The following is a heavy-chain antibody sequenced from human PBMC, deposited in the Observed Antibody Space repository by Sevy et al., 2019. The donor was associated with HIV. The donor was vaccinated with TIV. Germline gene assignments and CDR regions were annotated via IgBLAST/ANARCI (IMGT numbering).Heavy chain of an antibody. V-gene: IGHV4-39*01. J-gene: IGHJ6*03. CDR3: ARTPGGSYYYYYYYMDV. D-gene: IGHD2-15*01. CDR1: GGSISSSSYY. Sequence: SETLSLTCTVSGGSISSSSYYWGWICQPPGKGLEWIGSIYYSGSTYYNPSLKSRVTISVDTSKNQFSLKLSSVTAADTAVYYCARTPGGSYYYYYYYMDVWGKGTTVTVSS. CDR2: IYYSGST.